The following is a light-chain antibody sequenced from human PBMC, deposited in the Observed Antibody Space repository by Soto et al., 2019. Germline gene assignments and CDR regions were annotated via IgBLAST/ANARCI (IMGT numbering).Light chain of an antibody. Sequence: DIQMTQSPSTLSASVGDRVTITCRASQSISSWLAWYQQKPGKAPKLLIYKASSLESGVPSRFSGSGSGTEFTLTVRSLQPDDFATYYCQPYNSYPWTFGQGTQVQIK. CDR1: QSISSW. J-gene: IGKJ1*01. CDR3: QPYNSYPWT. V-gene: IGKV1-5*03. CDR2: KAS.